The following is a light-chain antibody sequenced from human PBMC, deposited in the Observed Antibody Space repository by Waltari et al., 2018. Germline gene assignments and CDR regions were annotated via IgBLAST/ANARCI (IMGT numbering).Light chain of an antibody. CDR1: QSIRSS. J-gene: IGKJ2*01. CDR3: QQYTNYPMYT. Sequence: DIQMTQSPSTLSASVGARVTITCRASQSIRSSLAWYQQQPGKAPKLLIYEASSLESGVPSRFSGSGSGTEFTLTISSLQPDDFATYYCQQYTNYPMYTFGQGTKLEIK. CDR2: EAS. V-gene: IGKV1-5*03.